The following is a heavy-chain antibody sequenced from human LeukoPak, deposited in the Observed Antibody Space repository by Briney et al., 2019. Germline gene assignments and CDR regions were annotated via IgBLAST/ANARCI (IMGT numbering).Heavy chain of an antibody. V-gene: IGHV4-59*12. J-gene: IGHJ4*02. CDR1: GGSISSYY. D-gene: IGHD3-22*01. CDR2: IYYSGST. Sequence: SETLSLTCTVSGGSISSYYWSWIRQPPGKGLEWIGYIYYSGSTNYNPSLKSRVTISVDTSKNQFSLKLSSVTAADTAVYYCARSRSYYYDSSGYYRTQYYFDYWGQGTLVTVSS. CDR3: ARSRSYYYDSSGYYRTQYYFDY.